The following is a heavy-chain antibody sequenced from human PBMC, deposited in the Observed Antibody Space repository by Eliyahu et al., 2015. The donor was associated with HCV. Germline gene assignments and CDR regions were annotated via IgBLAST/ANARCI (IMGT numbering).Heavy chain of an antibody. CDR1: GFXFXRYX. CDR2: ISSSSSTI. D-gene: IGHD4-17*01. J-gene: IGHJ5*02. Sequence: EVQLVESGGGLVQPGGSLRXSXAAXGFXFXRYXMNWVRQAPGKGLEWVSYISSSSSTIYYADSVKGRFTISRDNAKNSLYLQMNSLRAEDTAVYYCARDTDATVTTVVFDPWGQGTLVTVSS. CDR3: ARDTDATVTTVVFDP. V-gene: IGHV3-48*01.